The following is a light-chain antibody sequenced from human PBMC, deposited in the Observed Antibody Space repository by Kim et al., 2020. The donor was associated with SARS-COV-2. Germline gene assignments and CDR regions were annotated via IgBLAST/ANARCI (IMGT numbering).Light chain of an antibody. CDR2: GAS. J-gene: IGKJ2*01. V-gene: IGKV3-20*01. CDR3: QQYGSSYT. Sequence: CLSPGEGATLSCRASQSVTSSYLAWYQQKPGRAPSLLIYGASSRATGIPDRFSGSGSVTDFTLTISRLEPEDFAVYYCQQYGSSYTLGQGNKLEI. CDR1: QSVTSSY.